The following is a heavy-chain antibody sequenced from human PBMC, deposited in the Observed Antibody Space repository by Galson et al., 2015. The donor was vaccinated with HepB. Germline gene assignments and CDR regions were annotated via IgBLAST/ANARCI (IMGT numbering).Heavy chain of an antibody. CDR3: AKTTGRFSADFF. CDR1: GLTKDA. V-gene: IGHV3-23*01. J-gene: IGHJ1*01. D-gene: IGHD2-8*02. Sequence: SLRLSCAASGLTKDATTWVRQAPGTGLEWVSTIGGNDGTTYYADSVKGRFTISRDNSKNTLYLQMNSLRVEDTAIYYCAKTTGRFSADFFWGQGTLVTVSS. CDR2: IGGNDGTT.